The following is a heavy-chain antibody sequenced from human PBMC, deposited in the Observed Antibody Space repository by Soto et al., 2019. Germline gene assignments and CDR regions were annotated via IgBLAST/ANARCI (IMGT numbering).Heavy chain of an antibody. CDR1: GASFTAYY. Sequence: ETLSLSCAVSGASFTAYYWSWVRQSPDMRLEWIGEIHHSGSTTYNPSLESRVTISLDTSKRQFSLKLTSVTAADTAVYYCVRGRRGDPWGQGTMVTSPQ. J-gene: IGHJ5*02. V-gene: IGHV4-34*01. CDR3: VRGRRGDP. CDR2: IHHSGST. D-gene: IGHD3-10*01.